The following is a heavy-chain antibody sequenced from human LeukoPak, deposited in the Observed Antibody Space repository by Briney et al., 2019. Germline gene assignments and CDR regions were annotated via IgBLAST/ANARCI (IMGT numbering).Heavy chain of an antibody. CDR1: GFTFSIYA. CDR3: AKAQYSSGWTGY. D-gene: IGHD6-19*01. Sequence: GGSLRLSCAASGFTFSIYAMSWVRQAPGKGLEWVSAISGSGGSTYYADSVKGRFTISRDNSKNTLYLQMNSLRAEDTAVYYCAKAQYSSGWTGYWGQGTLVTVSS. CDR2: ISGSGGST. J-gene: IGHJ4*02. V-gene: IGHV3-23*01.